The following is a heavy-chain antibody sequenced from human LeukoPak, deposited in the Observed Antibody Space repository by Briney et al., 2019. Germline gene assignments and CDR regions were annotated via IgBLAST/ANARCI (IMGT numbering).Heavy chain of an antibody. V-gene: IGHV3-13*01. J-gene: IGHJ6*02. D-gene: IGHD3-10*01. CDR1: GFTFSSYD. CDR3: ARGGGYYGSGSYLDHYYYYGMDV. Sequence: GGSLRLSCAASGFTFSSYDMHWIRQATGKGLEWVSAIGTAGDTYYPGSVKGRFTISRENAKNSLYLQMNSLRAGDTAVYYCARGGGYYGSGSYLDHYYYYGMDVWGQGTTVTVSS. CDR2: IGTAGDT.